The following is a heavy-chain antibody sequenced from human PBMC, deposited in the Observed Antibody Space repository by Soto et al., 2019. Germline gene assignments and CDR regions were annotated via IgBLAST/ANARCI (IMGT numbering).Heavy chain of an antibody. J-gene: IGHJ3*02. CDR3: AGDMVVVVVAATDDAFDI. CDR1: GYTFTSYG. D-gene: IGHD2-15*01. V-gene: IGHV1-18*01. CDR2: ISAYNGNT. Sequence: ASVKVSCKASGYTFTSYGISWVRQAPGQGLEWMGWISAYNGNTNYAQKLQGRVNMTTGTSTSTAYMELRSLRSDDTAVYYCAGDMVVVVVAATDDAFDIWGQGTMVTVSS.